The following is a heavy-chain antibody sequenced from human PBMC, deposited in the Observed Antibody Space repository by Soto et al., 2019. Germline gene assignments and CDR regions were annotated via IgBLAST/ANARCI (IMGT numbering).Heavy chain of an antibody. D-gene: IGHD1-26*01. V-gene: IGHV4-61*01. J-gene: IGHJ4*02. CDR2: IYNSGRT. Sequence: PXETLALTFTVSGGSFNSDYDYWTWIRQPPGKGLEWIGYIYNSGRTNHNPSLKSRVSISMDTSRNQSSLKLTSVTAADTAVFYCEREYSNSPEAFDIWGQGSLVTVSS. CDR3: EREYSNSPEAFDI. CDR1: GGSFNSDYDY.